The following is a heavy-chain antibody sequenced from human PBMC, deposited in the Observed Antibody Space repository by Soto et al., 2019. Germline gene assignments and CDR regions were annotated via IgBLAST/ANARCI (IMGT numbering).Heavy chain of an antibody. CDR1: GYTFTSYG. Sequence: ASVKVSCKASGYTFTSYGISWVRQAPGQGLEWMGWISAYNGNTNYAQKLQGRVTMTTDTSTSTAYMELRSLRSDDTAVYYCASVGVTMIVVYAFDICGQGKMVTVSS. CDR2: ISAYNGNT. D-gene: IGHD3-22*01. J-gene: IGHJ3*02. CDR3: ASVGVTMIVVYAFDI. V-gene: IGHV1-18*01.